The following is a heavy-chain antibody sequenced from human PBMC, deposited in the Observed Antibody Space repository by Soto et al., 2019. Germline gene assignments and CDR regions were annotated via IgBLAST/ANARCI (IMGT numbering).Heavy chain of an antibody. Sequence: QVQLVQSGAEVKKPGASVKVSCKASGYTFTSYGISWVRQAPGQGLEWMGWISAYNGNTNYAQKLQGRVTMTTDTSTSTEYMELRSLRSDDTAVYYGAIAHPGIAAAGSWGQGTMVTVSS. J-gene: IGHJ3*01. CDR1: GYTFTSYG. CDR2: ISAYNGNT. V-gene: IGHV1-18*01. D-gene: IGHD6-13*01. CDR3: AIAHPGIAAAGS.